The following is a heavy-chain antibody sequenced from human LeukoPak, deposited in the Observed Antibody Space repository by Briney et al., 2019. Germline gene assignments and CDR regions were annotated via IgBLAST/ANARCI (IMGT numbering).Heavy chain of an antibody. V-gene: IGHV3-7*04. CDR1: GFTFSRFW. J-gene: IGHJ5*02. D-gene: IGHD3-10*01. Sequence: GGSLRLSCAASGFTFSRFWMNWVRQAPAKGLEWVANIKGDGSEKYYVDSVKGRFSISRDNAKNSLYLQMDSLRAEDTAVYYCAKEGAYPIITYDAWGQGALVTVSS. CDR2: IKGDGSEK. CDR3: AKEGAYPIITYDA.